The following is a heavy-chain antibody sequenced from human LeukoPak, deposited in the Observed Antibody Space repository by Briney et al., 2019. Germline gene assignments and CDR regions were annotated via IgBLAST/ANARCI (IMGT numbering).Heavy chain of an antibody. CDR2: ISYDGSNK. V-gene: IGHV3-30*18. CDR1: GFTFSSYG. Sequence: GGSLRLSCAASGFTFSSYGMHWVRQAPGKGLEWVAVISYDGSNKYYADSVKGRFTISRDNSKNSLYLQMNSLRVEDTAVYSCAKDYSPDAFDIWGQGTMVTVSS. J-gene: IGHJ3*02. D-gene: IGHD6-13*01. CDR3: AKDYSPDAFDI.